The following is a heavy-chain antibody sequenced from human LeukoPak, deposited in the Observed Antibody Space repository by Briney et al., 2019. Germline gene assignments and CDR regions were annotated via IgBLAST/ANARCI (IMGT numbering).Heavy chain of an antibody. V-gene: IGHV4-34*01. J-gene: IGHJ6*02. CDR1: GGSFSGYY. CDR3: ARVYYYGSGSYLPNYYYGMDV. CDR2: INHSGST. Sequence: SETLSLTCAVYGGSFSGYYWSWIRQPPGKGLEWIGEINHSGSTNYKPSLKSRVTISVDTSKNQFSLKLSSVTAADTAVYYCARVYYYGSGSYLPNYYYGMDVWGQGTTVTVSS. D-gene: IGHD3-10*01.